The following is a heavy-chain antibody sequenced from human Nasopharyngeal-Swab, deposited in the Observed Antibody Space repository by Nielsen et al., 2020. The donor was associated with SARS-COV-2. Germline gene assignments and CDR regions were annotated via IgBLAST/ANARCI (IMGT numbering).Heavy chain of an antibody. CDR2: IYDSGAT. J-gene: IGHJ4*02. Sequence: SETLSLTCTVSGGSILSSTYYWGWIRHPPGKGLEWIGRIYDSGATYYNPPHQNRLTMSVDMSKNQFSLKLYSVTAADTAVYYCGSSGWLHPFDKWGPGTLVTVSS. CDR1: GGSILSSTYY. V-gene: IGHV4-39*01. CDR3: GSSGWLHPFDK. D-gene: IGHD5-24*01.